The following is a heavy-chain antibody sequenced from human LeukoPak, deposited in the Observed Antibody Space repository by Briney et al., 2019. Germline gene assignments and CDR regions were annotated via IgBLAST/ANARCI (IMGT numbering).Heavy chain of an antibody. V-gene: IGHV1-2*02. J-gene: IGHJ4*02. CDR3: LPESEVYGDYLD. Sequence: ASVKVSCKASGYTFTSYGISWVRQAPGQGLEWMGWINPNSGGTNYAQKFPGRVTMTRDTSISTAYMELSRLRSDDTAVYYCLPESEVYGDYLDWGQGTLVTVSS. CDR2: INPNSGGT. CDR1: GYTFTSYG. D-gene: IGHD4-17*01.